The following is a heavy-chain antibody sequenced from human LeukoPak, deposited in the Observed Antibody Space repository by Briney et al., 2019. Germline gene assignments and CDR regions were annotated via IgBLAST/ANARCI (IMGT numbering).Heavy chain of an antibody. J-gene: IGHJ4*02. D-gene: IGHD5-24*01. CDR2: IYYSGST. CDR1: GGSISSSSYY. V-gene: IGHV4-39*07. Sequence: SETLSLTCTVSGGSISSSSYYWGWIRQPPGKGLEWIGSIYYSGSTYYNPSLKSRVTISVDTSKNQFSLKLSSVTAADTAVYYCAGDVRWLPLGDWGQGTLVTVSS. CDR3: AGDVRWLPLGD.